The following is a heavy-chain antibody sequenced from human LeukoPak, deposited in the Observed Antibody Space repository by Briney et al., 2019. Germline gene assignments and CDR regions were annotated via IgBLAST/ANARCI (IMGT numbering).Heavy chain of an antibody. J-gene: IGHJ4*02. CDR3: AKERLGIFGALGY. D-gene: IGHD3-3*01. CDR1: GFTFSSYG. Sequence: GGSLRLSCAASGFTFSSYGMHWVRQAPGKGLEWVAVISYDGSNKYYADSVKGRFTISRENSKNTLYLQMNSLRAEDTAVYYCAKERLGIFGALGYWGQGTLVTVSS. CDR2: ISYDGSNK. V-gene: IGHV3-30*18.